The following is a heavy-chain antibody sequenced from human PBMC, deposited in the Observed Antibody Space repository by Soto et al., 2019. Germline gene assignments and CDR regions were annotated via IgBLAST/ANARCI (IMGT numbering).Heavy chain of an antibody. Sequence: GGSLRLSCAASGFTFSNAWMSWVRQAPGKGLEWVGRIKSKTDGGTTDYAAPVKGRFTISRDDSKNTLYLQMNSLKTEDTAVYYCTTGGFDYYGSGSYYESDYWGQGTLVTVSS. V-gene: IGHV3-15*01. CDR3: TTGGFDYYGSGSYYESDY. CDR2: IKSKTDGGTT. CDR1: GFTFSNAW. D-gene: IGHD3-10*01. J-gene: IGHJ4*02.